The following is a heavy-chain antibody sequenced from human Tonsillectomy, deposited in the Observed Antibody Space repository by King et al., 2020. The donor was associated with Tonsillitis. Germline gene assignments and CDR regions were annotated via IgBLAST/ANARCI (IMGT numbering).Heavy chain of an antibody. Sequence: VQLVEFGGGLVKSGGSLRLSCAASGFSFNAYSMNWVRQAPGKGLEWVSSFSYNSRTFYADSVKGRFTISRDNAKNSLFLQMDSLTVEDTAVYYCAKERGLQLPLDYWGQGTLVTVSS. D-gene: IGHD6-6*01. J-gene: IGHJ4*02. CDR2: FSYNSRT. V-gene: IGHV3-21*06. CDR3: AKERGLQLPLDY. CDR1: GFSFNAYS.